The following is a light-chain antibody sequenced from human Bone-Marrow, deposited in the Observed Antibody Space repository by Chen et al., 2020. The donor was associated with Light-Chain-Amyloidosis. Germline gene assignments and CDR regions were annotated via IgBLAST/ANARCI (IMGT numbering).Light chain of an antibody. V-gene: IGKV3-20*01. CDR2: GAS. Sequence: EIVLTQSPGTLSMSPGERTTLSCRAGQSVDSNSVAWYQQRLGQAPRLLISGASNRATGVPDRFSGSGSGTDFTLTISRLEPEDFAVYYCQQYGRTPPQTFGQGTKVEIK. CDR1: QSVDSNS. J-gene: IGKJ1*01. CDR3: QQYGRTPPQT.